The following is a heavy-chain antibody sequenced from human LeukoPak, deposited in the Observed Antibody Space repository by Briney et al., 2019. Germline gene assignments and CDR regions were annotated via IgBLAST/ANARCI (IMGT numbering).Heavy chain of an antibody. V-gene: IGHV1-46*01. CDR1: GYTFTSYY. D-gene: IGHD2-15*01. CDR2: INPSGGST. J-gene: IGHJ3*02. Sequence: ASVKVSCKASGYTFTSYYMHWVRQAPGQGLEWMGIINPSGGSTSYAQKFQGRVTITRDTSTGTVYMELSSLRSEDTAVYYCLVLGYCSGGSCPPNAFDIWGQGTMVTVSS. CDR3: LVLGYCSGGSCPPNAFDI.